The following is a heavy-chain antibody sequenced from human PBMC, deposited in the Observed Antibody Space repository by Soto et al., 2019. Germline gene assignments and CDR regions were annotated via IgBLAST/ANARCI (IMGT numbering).Heavy chain of an antibody. V-gene: IGHV1-46*01. Sequence: ASVKVSCKASGYTFTSYYMHWVRQAPGQGLEWMGIINPSVGNTSYAQKFQGRVTITRDKSTSTAYMELSSLRSEDTAVYYCARDLYGLYWGQGTLVTVSS. D-gene: IGHD3-10*01. CDR3: ARDLYGLY. J-gene: IGHJ4*02. CDR1: GYTFTSYY. CDR2: INPSVGNT.